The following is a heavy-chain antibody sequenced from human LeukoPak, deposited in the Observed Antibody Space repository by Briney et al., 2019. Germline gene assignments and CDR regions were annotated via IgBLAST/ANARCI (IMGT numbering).Heavy chain of an antibody. D-gene: IGHD6-19*01. Sequence: SETLSLTCTVSGGSISSYYWSWIRQPPGKGLEWIGHIYYSGSTNYNPSLKSRVIISVDMSKNQFSLKLSSVTAADTAVYYCARMISSGSMATVYWGQGTLVTVSS. V-gene: IGHV4-59*01. J-gene: IGHJ4*02. CDR3: ARMISSGSMATVY. CDR1: GGSISSYY. CDR2: IYYSGST.